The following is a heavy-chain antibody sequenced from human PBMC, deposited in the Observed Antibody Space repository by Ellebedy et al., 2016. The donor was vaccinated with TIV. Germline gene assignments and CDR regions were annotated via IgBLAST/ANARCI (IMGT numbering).Heavy chain of an antibody. CDR1: GFTFSSYS. J-gene: IGHJ2*01. D-gene: IGHD3-10*01. CDR3: ARDSGWGSPYWYFDL. CDR2: IDSSSSNI. Sequence: GESLKISCAASGFTFSSYSMNWVRQAPGEGLEWVSYIDSSSSNIYYADSVKGRFTISRDNAKNSLHLQMNSLRAEDTALYYCARDSGWGSPYWYFDLWGRGTLVTVSS. V-gene: IGHV3-48*04.